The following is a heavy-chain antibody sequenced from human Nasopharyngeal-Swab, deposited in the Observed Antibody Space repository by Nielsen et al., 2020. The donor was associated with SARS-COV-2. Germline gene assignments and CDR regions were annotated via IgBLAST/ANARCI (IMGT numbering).Heavy chain of an antibody. Sequence: VRQAPGKGLEWVSVIYSGGSTYCADSVKGRFTISRDNSKNTLYLQMSSLRAEDTAVYYCARDRFSGYMDVWGKGTTVTVSS. J-gene: IGHJ6*03. CDR2: IYSGGST. CDR3: ARDRFSGYMDV. V-gene: IGHV3-53*01. D-gene: IGHD6-25*01.